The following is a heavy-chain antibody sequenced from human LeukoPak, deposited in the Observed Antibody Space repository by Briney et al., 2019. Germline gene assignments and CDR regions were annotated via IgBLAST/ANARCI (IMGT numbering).Heavy chain of an antibody. Sequence: SETLSLTCTVSGGSISSYYWSWIRQPPGKGLEWIGYICYSGSTNYNPSLKSRVTISVDTSKNQFSLKLSSVTAADTAVYYCARGPLLVGGYDYYYYYGMDVWGQGTTVTVSS. CDR2: ICYSGST. D-gene: IGHD5-12*01. J-gene: IGHJ6*02. V-gene: IGHV4-59*01. CDR3: ARGPLLVGGYDYYYYYGMDV. CDR1: GGSISSYY.